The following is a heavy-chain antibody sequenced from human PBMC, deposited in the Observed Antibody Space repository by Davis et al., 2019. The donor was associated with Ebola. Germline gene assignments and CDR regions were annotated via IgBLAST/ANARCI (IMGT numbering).Heavy chain of an antibody. V-gene: IGHV5-51*01. CDR3: ARRGSTMFNWFDP. D-gene: IGHD3-10*02. CDR1: GYSFTSYW. CDR2: IYPGDSDT. Sequence: PGGSLRLSCKGSGYSFTSYWIGWVRQMPGKGLEWMGIIYPGDSDTRYSPSFQGQVTISADKSISTAYLQGSSLKASDTAMYYCARRGSTMFNWFDPWGQGTLVTVSS. J-gene: IGHJ5*02.